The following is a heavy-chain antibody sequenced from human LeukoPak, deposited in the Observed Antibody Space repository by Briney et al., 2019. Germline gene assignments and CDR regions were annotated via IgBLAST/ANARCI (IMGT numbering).Heavy chain of an antibody. J-gene: IGHJ4*02. V-gene: IGHV4-59*01. Sequence: SETLSLTCTGSGGSISSYYWSWIRQPPGKGLEWIGYIYYSGSTNYNPSLKSRVTISVDTSKNQFSLKLSSVTAADTAVYYCASDSSGYFSYWGQGTLVTVSS. CDR1: GGSISSYY. CDR3: ASDSSGYFSY. CDR2: IYYSGST. D-gene: IGHD3-22*01.